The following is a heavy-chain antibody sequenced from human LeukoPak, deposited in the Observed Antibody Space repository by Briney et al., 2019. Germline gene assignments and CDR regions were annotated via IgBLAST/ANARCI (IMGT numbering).Heavy chain of an antibody. V-gene: IGHV3-30*02. J-gene: IGHJ2*01. Sequence: QFGGSLRLSCAASGFTFSSYGMHWVRQAPGKGLEWVAFIRFDGSNKYYPDSVKGRFTISRDNSKNMLYLQMNSLRAEDTAVYYCARDPPTEPHLIPKYFDLWGRGTLVTVSS. CDR3: ARDPPTEPHLIPKYFDL. CDR2: IRFDGSNK. D-gene: IGHD1-26*01. CDR1: GFTFSSYG.